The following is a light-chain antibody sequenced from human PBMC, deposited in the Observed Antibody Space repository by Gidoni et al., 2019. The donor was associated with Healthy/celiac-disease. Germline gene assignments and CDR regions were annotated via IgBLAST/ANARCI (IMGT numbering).Light chain of an antibody. CDR3: SSYAGSNNVV. Sequence: QSALTQPPSASGSPGQSLTISCTGTSSDVGGYNYVSWYQQHPGKAPKHMIYEVSKRPSGVPDRFSGSKSGNTASLTVYGLQAEDEADYYCSSYAGSNNVVFGGGTKLTVL. CDR1: SSDVGGYNY. CDR2: EVS. J-gene: IGLJ2*01. V-gene: IGLV2-8*01.